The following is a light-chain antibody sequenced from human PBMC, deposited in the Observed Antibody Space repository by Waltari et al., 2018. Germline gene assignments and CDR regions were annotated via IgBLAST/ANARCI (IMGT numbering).Light chain of an antibody. CDR1: SSDIGAYKY. V-gene: IGLV2-8*01. J-gene: IGLJ2*01. Sequence: QSALTQPPSASGSPGQTVIISCTGTSSDIGAYKYVSWYQQIPGRAPALIIYEVDRRPPGVPDRFSCSKAGNTASLTVSGLQTEDEGDYYCSSYAGSNKLIFGGVTKLTVL. CDR2: EVD. CDR3: SSYAGSNKLI.